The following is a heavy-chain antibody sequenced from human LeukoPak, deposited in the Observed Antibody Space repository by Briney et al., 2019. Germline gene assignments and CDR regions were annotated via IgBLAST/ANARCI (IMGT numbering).Heavy chain of an antibody. J-gene: IGHJ4*02. CDR1: GFTFSSYE. CDR2: ISSSGSTI. CDR3: ARGLMDTAMGSFDY. Sequence: GGALRLSCAASGFTFSSYEMNWVRQAPGKGVEGVSYISSSGSTIYYADSVKGRFTISRDNAKNSLYLQMNSLRAEDTAVYYCARGLMDTAMGSFDYWGQGTLVTVSS. D-gene: IGHD5-18*01. V-gene: IGHV3-48*03.